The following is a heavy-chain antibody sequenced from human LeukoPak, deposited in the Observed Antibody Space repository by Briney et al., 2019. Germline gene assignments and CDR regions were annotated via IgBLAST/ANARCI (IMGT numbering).Heavy chain of an antibody. CDR3: ARLNYYDSSGYSDLTNWFDP. CDR2: IYHSGST. V-gene: IGHV4-30-2*01. Sequence: PSETLSLTCTVSGGSISSGGYYWSWIRQPPGKGLEWIGYIYHSGSTYYNPSLKSRVTISVDRSKNQFSVKLSSVTAADTAVYYCARLNYYDSSGYSDLTNWFDPWGQGTLVTVSS. CDR1: GGSISSGGYY. J-gene: IGHJ5*02. D-gene: IGHD3-22*01.